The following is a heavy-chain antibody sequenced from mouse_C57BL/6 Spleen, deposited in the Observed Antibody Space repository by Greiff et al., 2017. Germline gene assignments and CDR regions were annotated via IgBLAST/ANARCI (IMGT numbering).Heavy chain of an antibody. CDR3: SRRQLRLHDDMDY. CDR2: IYPSDSET. J-gene: IGHJ4*01. Sequence: VQLQQPGAELVRPGSSVKLSCKASGYTFTSYWMDWVKQRPGQGLEWIGNIYPSDSETHYNQKFKDKATLTVDKSSSTAYMQLISLTSEDAAVYYCSRRQLRLHDDMDYWGQGTSVTVSS. V-gene: IGHV1-61*01. CDR1: GYTFTSYW. D-gene: IGHD3-2*02.